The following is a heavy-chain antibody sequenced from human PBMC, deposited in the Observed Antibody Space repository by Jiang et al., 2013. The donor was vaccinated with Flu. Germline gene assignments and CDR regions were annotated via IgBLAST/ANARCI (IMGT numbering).Heavy chain of an antibody. J-gene: IGHJ4*02. Sequence: SVSSNSVGWHWIRQSPSRGLEWLGRTYYRSKWYNDYEVSVKSRITINPDTSKNQYSLQLNSVSPEDTAVYYCARSLHWAYDYWGQGTLVTVSS. D-gene: IGHD7-27*01. CDR3: ARSLHWAYDY. V-gene: IGHV6-1*01. CDR1: SVSSNSVG. CDR2: TYYRSKWYN.